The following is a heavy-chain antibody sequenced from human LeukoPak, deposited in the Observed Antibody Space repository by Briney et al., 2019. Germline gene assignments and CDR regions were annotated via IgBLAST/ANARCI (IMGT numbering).Heavy chain of an antibody. Sequence: ASVKVSCKASGYTFTGYYMHWVRQAPGQGLEWMGWVNPNSGGTNYAQKFQGRVTMTRDTSISTAYMELSRLRSDDTAVYYYASALLVGATSPLDYWGQGTLVTVSS. V-gene: IGHV1-2*02. J-gene: IGHJ4*02. CDR3: ASALLVGATSPLDY. D-gene: IGHD1-26*01. CDR1: GYTFTGYY. CDR2: VNPNSGGT.